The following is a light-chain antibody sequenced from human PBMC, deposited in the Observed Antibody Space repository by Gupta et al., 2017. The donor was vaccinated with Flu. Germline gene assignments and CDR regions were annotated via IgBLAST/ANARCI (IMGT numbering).Light chain of an antibody. Sequence: EIVLTQSPATLSLSPGERATLSCGASQSVSSLLAWYQQKPGQAPRLLIYAASNRANGIPARFSGSGSGTDFTLTISSLEPEDFAVYYCQQRSNCPITFGQGTLLDIK. CDR1: QSVSSL. CDR3: QQRSNCPIT. J-gene: IGKJ5*01. V-gene: IGKV3-11*01. CDR2: AAS.